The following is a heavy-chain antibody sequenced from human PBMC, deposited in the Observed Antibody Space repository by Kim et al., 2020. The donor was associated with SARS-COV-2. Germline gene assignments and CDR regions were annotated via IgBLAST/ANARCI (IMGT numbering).Heavy chain of an antibody. CDR3: ARAPRPGYSYGNRFDP. CDR2: ISSSSSYI. CDR1: GFTFSSYS. J-gene: IGHJ5*02. D-gene: IGHD5-18*01. V-gene: IGHV3-21*01. Sequence: GGSLRLSCAASGFTFSSYSMNWVRQAPGKGLEWVSSISSSSSYIYYADSVKGRFTISRDNAKNSLYLQRNSLRAEDTAVYYCARAPRPGYSYGNRFDPWGQGTLVTVSS.